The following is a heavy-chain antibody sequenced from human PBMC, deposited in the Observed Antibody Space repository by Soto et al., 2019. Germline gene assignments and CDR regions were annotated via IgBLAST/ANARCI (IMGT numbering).Heavy chain of an antibody. D-gene: IGHD2-8*01. CDR2: ISAYNGNT. V-gene: IGHV1-18*01. CDR3: ARDRAYCTNGVCPNYDDY. CDR1: GYTFTSYG. J-gene: IGHJ4*02. Sequence: QVQLVQSGAEVKKPGASVKVSCKASGYTFTSYGISWVRQAPGQGLEWMGWISAYNGNTNYAKKLQGRVTMTTDTSTSTAYMELRSLRSDDTAVYYCARDRAYCTNGVCPNYDDYWGQGTLVTVSS.